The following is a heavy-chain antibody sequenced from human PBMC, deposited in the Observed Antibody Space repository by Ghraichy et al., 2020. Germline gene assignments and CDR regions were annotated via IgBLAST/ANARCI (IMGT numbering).Heavy chain of an antibody. D-gene: IGHD4/OR15-4a*01. CDR3: ARSPSNGAKH. CDR2: IDPKRGNT. Sequence: VKVSCKASGYNFIDYFIHWVRQAPGQGLEWMGWIDPKRGNTVYEQRFQGRVTFTRDTTISTVYMELWGLTSDDTAVFFCARSPSNGAKHWDQGTLVTV. CDR1: GYNFIDYF. V-gene: IGHV1-2*02. J-gene: IGHJ4*02.